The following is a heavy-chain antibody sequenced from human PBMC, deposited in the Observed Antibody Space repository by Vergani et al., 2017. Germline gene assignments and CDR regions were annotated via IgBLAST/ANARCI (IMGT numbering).Heavy chain of an antibody. CDR2: IYYSGST. V-gene: IGHV4-31*03. J-gene: IGHJ5*02. CDR1: GGSISSGGYY. D-gene: IGHD6-13*01. CDR3: AREGIAAAGTGFDP. Sequence: QVQLQESGPGLVKPSQTLSLTCTVSGGSISSGGYYWSWIRQHPGKGLEWIGSIYYSGSTYYNPSLKSRVTISVDTSKNQFSLKLSSVTAADTAVYYCAREGIAAAGTGFDPWGQGTLVTVSS.